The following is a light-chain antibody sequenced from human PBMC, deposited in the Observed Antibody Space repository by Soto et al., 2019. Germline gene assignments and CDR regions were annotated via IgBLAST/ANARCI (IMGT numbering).Light chain of an antibody. CDR2: GAS. J-gene: IGKJ1*01. CDR1: QSVSSSY. Sequence: EIVLTQSPGTLSLSPGERATLSCRASQSVSSSYLAWYQQKPGQAPRLLIYGASSRATGIPARFSGSGSGTAFTLTISRLEPEDFAVYYCQQYGSSLQWTFGQGTKVAI. V-gene: IGKV3-20*01. CDR3: QQYGSSLQWT.